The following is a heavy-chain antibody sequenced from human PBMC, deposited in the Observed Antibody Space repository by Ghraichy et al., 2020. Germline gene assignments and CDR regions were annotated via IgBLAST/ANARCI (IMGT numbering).Heavy chain of an antibody. D-gene: IGHD6-19*01. J-gene: IGHJ4*02. CDR3: ARGARSRVAVAGTDGIDY. Sequence: GESLNISCAASGFTFSSYAMHWVRQAPGKGLEYVSAISSNGGSTYYANSVKGRFTISRDNSKNTLYLQMGSLRAEDMAVYYCARGARSRVAVAGTDGIDYWGQGTLVTVSS. V-gene: IGHV3-64*01. CDR2: ISSNGGST. CDR1: GFTFSSYA.